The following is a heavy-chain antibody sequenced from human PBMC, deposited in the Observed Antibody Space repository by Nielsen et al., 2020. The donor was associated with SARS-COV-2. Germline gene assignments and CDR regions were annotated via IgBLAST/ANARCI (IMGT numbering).Heavy chain of an antibody. V-gene: IGHV3-7*03. Sequence: GGSLRLSCAASGFTFSSYWLSWARQAPGKGLEWVANIKQDGSEKYYVDSVKGRFTISRDNAKNSLSLQMNSLRVEDTAVYYCARVEGSSWYFDYWGQGTLVTVSS. CDR1: GFTFSSYW. J-gene: IGHJ4*02. D-gene: IGHD6-13*01. CDR2: IKQDGSEK. CDR3: ARVEGSSWYFDY.